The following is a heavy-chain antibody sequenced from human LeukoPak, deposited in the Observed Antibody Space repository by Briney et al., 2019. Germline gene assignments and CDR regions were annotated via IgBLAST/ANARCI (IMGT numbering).Heavy chain of an antibody. CDR1: GYTFTSYE. Sequence: ASVKVSCKASGYTFTSYEINWVRQATGQGLEWMGWMNPNSGNTDYAQKFQGRLTITRNTSISTVYMELSSLRSEDTAVYYCARDSSGWYHWFDPGGQGTLVTVSS. D-gene: IGHD6-19*01. CDR2: MNPNSGNT. J-gene: IGHJ5*02. V-gene: IGHV1-8*03. CDR3: ARDSSGWYHWFDP.